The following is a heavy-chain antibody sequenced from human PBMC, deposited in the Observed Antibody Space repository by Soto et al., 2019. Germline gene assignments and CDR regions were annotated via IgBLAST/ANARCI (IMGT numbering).Heavy chain of an antibody. V-gene: IGHV3-33*01. Sequence: QVQLVESGGGVVQPGRSLRLSCAASGFTFSTYGMHWVRQAPGKGLEWVAVIWYDGSNKYYADSVKGRFTISRDNSKNTLYLQMNILRAEDTAVYYCARAVGPFDYWGQGTLVTVSS. J-gene: IGHJ4*02. CDR1: GFTFSTYG. CDR2: IWYDGSNK. CDR3: ARAVGPFDY. D-gene: IGHD3-16*01.